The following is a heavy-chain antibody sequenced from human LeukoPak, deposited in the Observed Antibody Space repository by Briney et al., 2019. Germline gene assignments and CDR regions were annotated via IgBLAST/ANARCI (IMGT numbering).Heavy chain of an antibody. CDR3: ARDTARVVTAIFDY. J-gene: IGHJ4*02. CDR1: GYTFTSYA. V-gene: IGHV7-4-1*02. D-gene: IGHD2-21*02. Sequence: GASVKVSCKASGYTFTSYAMYWGRQAPGQGLEWMGWINTNTVDPTYAQGFTGRFVFSLDTSVSTAYLQISSLKADETAVYYCARDTARVVTAIFDYWGQGTLVTVSS. CDR2: INTNTVDP.